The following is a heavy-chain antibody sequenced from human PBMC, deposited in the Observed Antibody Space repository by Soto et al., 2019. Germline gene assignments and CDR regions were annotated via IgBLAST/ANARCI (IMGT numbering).Heavy chain of an antibody. CDR1: GGSISSGGYY. CDR2: IYYSGST. D-gene: IGHD3-22*01. Sequence: QVQLQESGPGLVKPSQTLSLTCTVSGGSISSGGYYWSWIRQHPGKGLEWIGYIYYSGSTYYNPSLTSRVTISVDTSKNQFSLKLRSVTAADTAVYYCARHNYDSSGTAVDVWGQGTTVTVSS. CDR3: ARHNYDSSGTAVDV. V-gene: IGHV4-31*03. J-gene: IGHJ6*02.